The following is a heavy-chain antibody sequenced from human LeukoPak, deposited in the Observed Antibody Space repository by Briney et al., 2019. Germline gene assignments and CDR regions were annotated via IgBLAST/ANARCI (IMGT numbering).Heavy chain of an antibody. V-gene: IGHV4-30-4*01. Sequence: SETLSLICTVSGGSISNDDSYWSWIRQPPGKGLEWIGYISYSGSTYYSPSLKSRVIISVDTSKNQFSLKLSSVTAADTAVYYCARHWGLHDAFDIWGQGTMVTVSS. J-gene: IGHJ3*02. CDR1: GGSISNDDSY. D-gene: IGHD3-16*01. CDR3: ARHWGLHDAFDI. CDR2: ISYSGST.